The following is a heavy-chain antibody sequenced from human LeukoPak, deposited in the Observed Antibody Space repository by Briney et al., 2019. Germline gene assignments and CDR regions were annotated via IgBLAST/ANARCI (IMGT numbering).Heavy chain of an antibody. V-gene: IGHV3-74*01. CDR2: INSDGSST. CDR1: GFTFSSYW. J-gene: IGHJ4*02. D-gene: IGHD6-19*01. Sequence: GGSLRLSCAASGFTFSSYWMHWVRQAPGKGLVWVSRINSDGSSTSYADSVKGRFTISRDNAENTLYLQMNSLRPEDTAVYYCARVRSSGWSYFDYWGQGTLVTVSS. CDR3: ARVRSSGWSYFDY.